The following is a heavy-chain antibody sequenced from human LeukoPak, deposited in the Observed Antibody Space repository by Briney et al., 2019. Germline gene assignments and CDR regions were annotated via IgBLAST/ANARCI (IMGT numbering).Heavy chain of an antibody. Sequence: ASVKVSCKASGYTFTGHYIYWVRQAPGQGLEWMGWINPNSGGTHYAQKFQGRVTMTRDTSISTAYMELSRLRSDDTAVYYCAGYFDWFPTRSSGWFWGYFDYWGQGTLVTVSS. CDR3: AGYFDWFPTRSSGWFWGYFDY. J-gene: IGHJ4*02. CDR1: GYTFTGHY. D-gene: IGHD3-9*01. CDR2: INPNSGGT. V-gene: IGHV1-2*02.